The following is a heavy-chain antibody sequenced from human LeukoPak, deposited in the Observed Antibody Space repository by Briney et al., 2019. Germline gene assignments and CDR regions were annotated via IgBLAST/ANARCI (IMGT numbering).Heavy chain of an antibody. D-gene: IGHD6-6*01. Sequence: SETLSLTCTVSGGSISSYYWSWIRQPPGKGLEWIGYIYYSGSTNYNPSLKSRVTISVDTSKNQFSLKLSSVTAADTAVYYCAGIDEYSSSSSPFDSFDIWGQGTMVTVSP. CDR2: IYYSGST. V-gene: IGHV4-59*08. CDR3: AGIDEYSSSSSPFDSFDI. CDR1: GGSISSYY. J-gene: IGHJ3*02.